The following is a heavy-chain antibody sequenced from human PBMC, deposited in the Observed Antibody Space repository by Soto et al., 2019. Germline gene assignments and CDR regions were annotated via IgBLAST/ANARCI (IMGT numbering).Heavy chain of an antibody. CDR3: AREVIDYYGSTNWFDP. Sequence: ASVKVSCKASGYTFTSYYMHWVRQAPGQGLEWMGIINPSGGSTSYAQKFQGRVTMTRDTSTSTVYMELSSLRSEDTAVYYCAREVIDYYGSTNWFDPWGQGTLVTVSS. V-gene: IGHV1-46*03. J-gene: IGHJ5*02. CDR2: INPSGGST. CDR1: GYTFTSYY. D-gene: IGHD3-10*01.